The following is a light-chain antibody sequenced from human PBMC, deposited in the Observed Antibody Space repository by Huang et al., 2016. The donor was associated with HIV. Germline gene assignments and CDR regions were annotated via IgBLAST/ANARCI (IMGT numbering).Light chain of an antibody. CDR3: QQRKNWPIT. V-gene: IGKV3-11*01. CDR2: DAF. Sequence: IVPTQSPVTLSLSPGDIATLSCSASQCIGNYVVWYQQKPGLAPRLLVSDAFNRATGIPARFSGSESGTDFTLTITSLQPEDVAVYYCQQRKNWPITFGQGTRLQI. CDR1: QCIGNY. J-gene: IGKJ5*01.